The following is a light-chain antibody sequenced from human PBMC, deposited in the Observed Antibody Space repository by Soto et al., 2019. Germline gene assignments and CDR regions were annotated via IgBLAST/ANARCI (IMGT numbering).Light chain of an antibody. V-gene: IGLV2-14*03. Sequence: QSALTQPASVSGSPGQSITISCSGTSSDVGGSKYVSWYQQDPGKAPKLIIYEVSNRPSGVSNRFSGSKSGNTASLTISGLQPEDEADYYCSSYTNINTLAFGGGTTLTVL. CDR3: SSYTNINTLA. CDR2: EVS. J-gene: IGLJ2*01. CDR1: SSDVGGSKY.